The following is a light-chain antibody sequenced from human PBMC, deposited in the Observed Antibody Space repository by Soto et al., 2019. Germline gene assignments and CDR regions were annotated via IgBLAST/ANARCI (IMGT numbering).Light chain of an antibody. CDR3: QQRSNWPKWT. Sequence: EIVLTQSPATLSLSPGERATLSCRASQSVSRYLAWYQQKPGQAPRLLIYDASNRATGIPARFSGSGSGTDFTLTISSLEPEDFVVYYCQQRSNWPKWTFSQGTKVEIK. CDR2: DAS. J-gene: IGKJ1*01. CDR1: QSVSRY. V-gene: IGKV3-11*01.